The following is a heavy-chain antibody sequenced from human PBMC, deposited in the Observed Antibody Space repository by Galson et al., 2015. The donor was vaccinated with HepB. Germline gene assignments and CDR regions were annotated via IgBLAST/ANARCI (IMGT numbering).Heavy chain of an antibody. CDR3: ARVGAATIPY. CDR1: GFTFSGYS. V-gene: IGHV3-21*01. Sequence: SLRLSCAASGFTFSGYSMNWVRQAPEKGLEWVSSISSSSSYIYYADSVRGRFTISRDNAKNSLYLQMNSLRAKDTAVYYCARVGAATIPYWGQGTLVTVSS. J-gene: IGHJ4*02. CDR2: ISSSSSYI. D-gene: IGHD5-24*01.